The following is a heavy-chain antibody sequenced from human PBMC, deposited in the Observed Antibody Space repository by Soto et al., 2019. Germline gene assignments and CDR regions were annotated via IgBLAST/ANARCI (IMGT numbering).Heavy chain of an antibody. CDR1: GGTFTSYI. CDR2: IIPILGIA. D-gene: IGHD6-13*01. CDR3: ARGSKRGSSWYGY. V-gene: IGHV1-69*02. Sequence: QVQLGQSGAEVKKLGSSVKFSCKASGGTFTSYIIGWVRQAPGQGLEWMGRIIPILGIANYAQKFQGRVTITADKSTSTAYMELSSLRSEDTAVYYCARGSKRGSSWYGYWGQGTLVTVSS. J-gene: IGHJ4*02.